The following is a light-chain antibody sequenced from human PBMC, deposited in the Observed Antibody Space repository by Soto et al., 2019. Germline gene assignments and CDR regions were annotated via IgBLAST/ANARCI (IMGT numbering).Light chain of an antibody. Sequence: QSALTQPASVSGSPGQSITISCTGTSSDVGSYKYVSWYQQHPGKAPKLMIYEVSNRPSGVPNRFSASKSGNTDSLTISGLQAEDEADYFCSSFSITTTATVVFGGATKVTVL. J-gene: IGLJ2*01. CDR3: SSFSITTTATVV. CDR2: EVS. CDR1: SSDVGSYKY. V-gene: IGLV2-14*01.